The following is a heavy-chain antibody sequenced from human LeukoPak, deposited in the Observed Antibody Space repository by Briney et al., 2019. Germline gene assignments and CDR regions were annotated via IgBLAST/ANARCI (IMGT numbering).Heavy chain of an antibody. CDR2: IKTDGTTT. V-gene: IGHV3-74*01. J-gene: IGHJ4*02. Sequence: GGSLSLSCAGSGFIFSNYWMHWVRQAPGKGLMWVSRIKTDGTTTYYADSVRGRFTVSRDNAKNTLYLQMNSVRAEDTAVYYCAKDVSGQAYWGQGTLLTVSS. CDR3: AKDVSGQAY. CDR1: GFIFSNYW. D-gene: IGHD3-3*01.